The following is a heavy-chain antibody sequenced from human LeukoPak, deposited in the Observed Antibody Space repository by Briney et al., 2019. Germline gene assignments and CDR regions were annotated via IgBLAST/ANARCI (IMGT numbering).Heavy chain of an antibody. J-gene: IGHJ3*02. CDR3: AKDNDGSGWSLKDDAFDI. Sequence: GGSLRLSCAASGFTFSSYAMSWVRQAPGKGLEWVSAISGSGGSTYYADSVKGRFTISRDNSKNTLYLQMNSLRAEDTAVYYCAKDNDGSGWSLKDDAFDIWGQGTMVTVSS. CDR1: GFTFSSYA. V-gene: IGHV3-23*01. D-gene: IGHD6-19*01. CDR2: ISGSGGST.